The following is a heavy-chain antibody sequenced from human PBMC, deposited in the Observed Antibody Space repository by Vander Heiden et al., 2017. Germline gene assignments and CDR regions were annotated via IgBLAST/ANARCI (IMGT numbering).Heavy chain of an antibody. Sequence: QVQLVESGGGVVQPGRSLRLSCAASGFTFSSYAMHWVRQAPGKGLEWVAVISYDGSNKYYADSVKGRFTISRDNSKNTLYLQMNSLRAEDTAVYYGARELLESTGDLDYGMDVWGQGTTVTVSS. V-gene: IGHV3-30-3*01. CDR1: GFTFSSYA. CDR2: ISYDGSNK. CDR3: ARELLESTGDLDYGMDV. D-gene: IGHD2-21*02. J-gene: IGHJ6*02.